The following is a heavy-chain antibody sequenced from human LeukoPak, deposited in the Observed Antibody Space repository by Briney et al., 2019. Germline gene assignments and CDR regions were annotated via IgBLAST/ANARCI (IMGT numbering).Heavy chain of an antibody. Sequence: PSETLSLTCTVSGGSISSYYWSWIRQPPGKGLEWIGYIYYSGSTNYNPSLKSRVTISVDTSKNQFSLKLSSVTAADTAVYYCARRKGLVKVAFDIWGQGTMVTVSS. J-gene: IGHJ3*02. CDR1: GGSISSYY. V-gene: IGHV4-59*08. CDR2: IYYSGST. CDR3: ARRKGLVKVAFDI. D-gene: IGHD3/OR15-3a*01.